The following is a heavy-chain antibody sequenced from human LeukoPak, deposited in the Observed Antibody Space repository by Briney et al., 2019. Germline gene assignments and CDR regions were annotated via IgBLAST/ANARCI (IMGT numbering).Heavy chain of an antibody. Sequence: GGSLRLSCAASGFTFSTYAMSWVRQAPGKGLEWVSAISASGGSTYYADSVTGRFTISRDNSENTLYLQMNSLRAEDTAVYFCAKDLDLYGSGTYYTPHPLGFDPWGQGTLVTVSS. J-gene: IGHJ5*02. V-gene: IGHV3-23*01. CDR1: GFTFSTYA. CDR2: ISASGGST. D-gene: IGHD3-10*01. CDR3: AKDLDLYGSGTYYTPHPLGFDP.